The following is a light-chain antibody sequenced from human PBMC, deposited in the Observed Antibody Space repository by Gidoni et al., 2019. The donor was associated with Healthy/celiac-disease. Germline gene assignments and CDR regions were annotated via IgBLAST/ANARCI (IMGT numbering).Light chain of an antibody. CDR3: QQYYSSPPWT. Sequence: DIVMTQSPASLAVSLGERATINCKSSQSILYRSNNKNYLAWYQQKPGQPPKLLIYWASTRESGVPDRFSGSGSGTDFTLTISSLQAEDVAAYYCQQYYSSPPWTFGQGTKVELK. CDR2: WAS. CDR1: QSILYRSNNKNY. J-gene: IGKJ1*01. V-gene: IGKV4-1*01.